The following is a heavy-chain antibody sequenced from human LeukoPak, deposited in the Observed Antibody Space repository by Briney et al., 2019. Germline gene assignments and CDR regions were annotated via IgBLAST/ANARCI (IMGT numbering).Heavy chain of an antibody. D-gene: IGHD5-24*01. J-gene: IGHJ5*02. CDR2: IIPIFGTA. CDR1: GGTFSSYA. V-gene: IGHV1-69*13. CDR3: ARVGGMATIYNWFDP. Sequence: ASVKVSCKASGGTFSSYAISWVRQAPGQGLEWMGGIIPIFGTANYAQKFQGRVTITADESTSTAYVELSSLRSEDTAVYYCARVGGMATIYNWFDPWGQGTLVTVSS.